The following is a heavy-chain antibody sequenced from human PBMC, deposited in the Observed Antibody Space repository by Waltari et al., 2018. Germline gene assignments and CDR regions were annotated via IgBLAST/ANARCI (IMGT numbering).Heavy chain of an antibody. CDR2: IKPDGGEQ. CDR1: GFTFSSYW. J-gene: IGHJ4*02. V-gene: IGHV3-7*01. CDR3: AKDWGGDTSLFDY. D-gene: IGHD2-21*01. Sequence: EVRLVEAGGGLAQPGGSLRLSCAASGFTFSSYWMSWVRQAPGKGLEWVANIKPDGGEQRYVDLVKGRFTISRDNARNSLYLQMNSLRAEDTAVYYCAKDWGGDTSLFDYWGQGTLVTVSS.